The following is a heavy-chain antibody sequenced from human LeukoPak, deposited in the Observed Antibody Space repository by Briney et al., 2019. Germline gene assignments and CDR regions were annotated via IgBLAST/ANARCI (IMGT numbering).Heavy chain of an antibody. CDR2: MNPNSGNT. CDR3: ARVFDSSGYYPYYFDY. J-gene: IGHJ4*02. CDR1: GYTFTSYD. D-gene: IGHD3-22*01. V-gene: IGHV1-8*01. Sequence: GASVKVSCKASGYTFTSYDINWVRQAPGQGLEWMGWMNPNSGNTGYAQKFQGRVTMTRNTSISTAYMELSSLRSEDTAVYYCARVFDSSGYYPYYFDYWGQGTLVTVSS.